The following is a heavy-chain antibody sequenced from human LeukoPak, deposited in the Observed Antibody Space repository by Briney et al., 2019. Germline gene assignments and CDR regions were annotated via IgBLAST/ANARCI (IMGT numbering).Heavy chain of an antibody. D-gene: IGHD3-22*01. CDR2: IRSKAYGGTT. CDR1: GGSISSYY. J-gene: IGHJ3*02. CDR3: TRRYNYDSSGYYYVRDAFDI. Sequence: LSLTCSVSGGSISSYYWSWIRQPPGKGLEWVGFIRSKAYGGTTKNAASVKGRFTISRDDSRSIAYLQMNSLKTEDTAVYYCTRRYNYDSSGYYYVRDAFDIWGQGTMVTVSS. V-gene: IGHV3-49*03.